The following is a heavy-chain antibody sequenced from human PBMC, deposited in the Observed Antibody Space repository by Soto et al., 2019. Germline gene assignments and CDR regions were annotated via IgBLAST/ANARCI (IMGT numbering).Heavy chain of an antibody. CDR2: INSEGSNT. Sequence: GGSLRLSCAASGFTFSTYWMHWVRQAPGKGLVWVSRINSEGSNTNYAESVKGRFTISRDNAKNKLYLQMNSLRAEDTAVYFCARDYGSQAWGQGTQVTVSS. J-gene: IGHJ4*02. CDR3: ARDYGSQA. CDR1: GFTFSTYW. V-gene: IGHV3-74*01. D-gene: IGHD2-15*01.